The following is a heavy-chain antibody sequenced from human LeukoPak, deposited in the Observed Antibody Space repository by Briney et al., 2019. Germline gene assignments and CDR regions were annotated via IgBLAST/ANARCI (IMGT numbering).Heavy chain of an antibody. CDR3: ARDRGGSGWSNPFDY. V-gene: IGHV3-53*01. CDR1: GFTFSSYG. CDR2: IYSGGST. Sequence: GGSLRLSCAASGFTFSSYGMHWVRQAPGKGLEWVSVIYSGGSTYYADSVKGRFTISRDNSKNTLYLQMNSLRAEDTAVYYCARDRGGSGWSNPFDYWGQGTLVTVSS. J-gene: IGHJ4*02. D-gene: IGHD6-19*01.